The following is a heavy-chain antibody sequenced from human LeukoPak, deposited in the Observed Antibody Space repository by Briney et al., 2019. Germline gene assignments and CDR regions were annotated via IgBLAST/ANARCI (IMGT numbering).Heavy chain of an antibody. CDR3: ARVGRTSANFDY. CDR2: ISNSGSAM. CDR1: GFTFSDYY. V-gene: IGHV3-11*04. Sequence: GGSLRLSCAASGFTFSDYYMSWIRQAPGKGLEWVSYISNSGSAMYYTDSMRGRFTISRDNAKNSLYLQVNSLRAEDTAIYFCARVGRTSANFDYWGRGTLVTVSS. J-gene: IGHJ4*02.